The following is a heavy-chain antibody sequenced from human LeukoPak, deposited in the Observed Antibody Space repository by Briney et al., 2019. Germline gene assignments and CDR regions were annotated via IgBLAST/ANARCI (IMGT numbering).Heavy chain of an antibody. CDR3: ARAYSSSPRGYYYYMDV. Sequence: SETLSLTCTVPGGSINSGSYYWSWIRQPAGKGLEWIGRIYTSGGTNYNPSLKSRVTISVDTSKNQFSLQLSSVTAADTAVYYCARAYSSSPRGYYYYMDVWGKGTTVTVSS. J-gene: IGHJ6*03. D-gene: IGHD6-13*01. V-gene: IGHV4-61*02. CDR1: GGSINSGSYY. CDR2: IYTSGGT.